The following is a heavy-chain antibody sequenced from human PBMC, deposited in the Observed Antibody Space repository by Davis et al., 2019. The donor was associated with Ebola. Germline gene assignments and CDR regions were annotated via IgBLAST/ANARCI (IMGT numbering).Heavy chain of an antibody. CDR3: ARDPEVSSHYYDILIHPYFDY. J-gene: IGHJ4*02. CDR2: INAGNGYT. CDR1: GYTFTSYA. V-gene: IGHV1-3*01. D-gene: IGHD3-9*01. Sequence: ASVKVSCKASGYTFTSYAMHWVRQAPGQRLEWMGWINAGNGYTNISQKFQGRVTISRDTSASTAYMELSSLRSEDTAVYYCARDPEVSSHYYDILIHPYFDYWGQGTLVTVSS.